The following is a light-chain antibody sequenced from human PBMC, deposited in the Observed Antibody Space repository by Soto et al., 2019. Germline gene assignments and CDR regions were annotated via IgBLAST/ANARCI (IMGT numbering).Light chain of an antibody. Sequence: QSVLTQPPSASGTPGQRVTIYCSGGASNIGRNTVNWYQDLPGTAPKLLISSDNKRPSGVPDRFSGSKSGTSASLAISGLQSEDEADYYCAVWDDSLNGPVFGGGTKVTVL. CDR3: AVWDDSLNGPV. CDR1: ASNIGRNT. J-gene: IGLJ3*02. CDR2: SDN. V-gene: IGLV1-44*01.